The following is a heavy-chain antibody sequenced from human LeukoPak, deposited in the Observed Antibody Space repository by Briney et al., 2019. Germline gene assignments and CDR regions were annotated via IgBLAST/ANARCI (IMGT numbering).Heavy chain of an antibody. V-gene: IGHV3-7*03. Sequence: GGSLRLSCAASGFTFSSYWMSWVRQAPGKGLEWVANMNQDGSEKYYVDSVKGRFTISRDNAKNSLYLQMNSLRAEDTALYYCAKDTSYSSSWYSFDYWGQGTLVTVSS. CDR1: GFTFSSYW. CDR2: MNQDGSEK. D-gene: IGHD6-13*01. J-gene: IGHJ4*02. CDR3: AKDTSYSSSWYSFDY.